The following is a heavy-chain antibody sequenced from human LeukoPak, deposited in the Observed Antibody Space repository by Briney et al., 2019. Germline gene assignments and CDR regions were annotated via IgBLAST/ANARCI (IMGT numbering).Heavy chain of an antibody. D-gene: IGHD6-25*01. J-gene: IGHJ4*02. CDR1: GFTFSSYS. CDR3: AAARGFYYFDY. V-gene: IGHV3-21*01. Sequence: GGSLRLSCAASGFTFSSYSMDWVRQAPGKGLEWVSSISSSSSYIYYADSVKGRFTISRDNAKNSLYLQMNSLRAEDTAVYYCAAARGFYYFDYWGQGTLVTVSS. CDR2: ISSSSSYI.